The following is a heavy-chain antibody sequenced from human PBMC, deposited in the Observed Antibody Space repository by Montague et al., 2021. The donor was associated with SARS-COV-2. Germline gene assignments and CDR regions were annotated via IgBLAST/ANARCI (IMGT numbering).Heavy chain of an antibody. D-gene: IGHD2-21*01. CDR2: IYCSGNT. V-gene: IGHV4-39*01. CDR3: ASLGSPAYCGGECYLRDYGTDV. Sequence: SETLSLTCTVSGGSITSSAYFWSWIRQSPGKGLEWIGTIYCSGNTYSNPSLKSRLTISMDASKSQVSLKINSVTAADTAVYFCASLGSPAYCGGECYLRDYGTDVWGQGTRVTVSS. CDR1: GGSITSSAYF. J-gene: IGHJ6*02.